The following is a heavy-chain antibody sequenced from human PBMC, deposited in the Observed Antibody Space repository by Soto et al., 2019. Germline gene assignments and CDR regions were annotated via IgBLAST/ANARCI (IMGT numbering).Heavy chain of an antibody. CDR1: GFTFSSYW. J-gene: IGHJ5*02. CDR3: ARARGSGWYWGAFDP. CDR2: IKQDGSEK. D-gene: IGHD6-19*01. V-gene: IGHV3-7*03. Sequence: EVRLVESGGGLVQPGGSLRLSGAASGFTFSSYWMSWVRQAPGKGREWVANIKQDGSEKYYVDSVKGRFTISRDNAKNSLYLQMNSLRAEDTAVYYCARARGSGWYWGAFDPWGQGTLVTVSS.